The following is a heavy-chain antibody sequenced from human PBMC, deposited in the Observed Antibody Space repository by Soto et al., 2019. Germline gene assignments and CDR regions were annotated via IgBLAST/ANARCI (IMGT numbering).Heavy chain of an antibody. Sequence: EVQLVESGGGLIQPGGSLRLSCAVSGFTVSNNYMSWVRQAPGKGLEGVSVIYSGGYTAYGDSVKGRFTISRDNSKNTLYLKKNSLGPAHGPVDSCATQPGGGGYWGQGTLVTVSS. CDR2: IYSGGYT. D-gene: IGHD3-10*01. CDR3: ATQPGGGGY. J-gene: IGHJ4*02. CDR1: GFTVSNNY. V-gene: IGHV3-53*01.